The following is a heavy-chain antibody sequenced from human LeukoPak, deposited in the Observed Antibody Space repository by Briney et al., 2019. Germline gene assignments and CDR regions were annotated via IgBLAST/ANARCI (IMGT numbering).Heavy chain of an antibody. CDR3: AKNQLLDEDVFNV. D-gene: IGHD1-1*01. V-gene: IGHV4-59*01. J-gene: IGHJ3*01. CDR2: VHDSGRT. CDR1: GGSISNSY. Sequence: SETLSLTCTVSGGSISNSYRTWIRQSPGTGLQYIAYVHDSGRTNYNPSLRSRATISIDTTRNQISPRLTSVTTADTAVCYCAKNQLLDEDVFNVWGQGTMVTVSS.